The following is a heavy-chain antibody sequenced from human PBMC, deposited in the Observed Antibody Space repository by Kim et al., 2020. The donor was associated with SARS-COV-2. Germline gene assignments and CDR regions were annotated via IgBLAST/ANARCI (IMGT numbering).Heavy chain of an antibody. J-gene: IGHJ4*01. D-gene: IGHD5-12*01. V-gene: IGHV4-39*07. CDR1: GGSISSSSYY. CDR2: IYYSGST. CDR3: ARGGEWLRNFDD. Sequence: SETLSLTCTVSGGSISSSSYYWGWIRQPPGKGLEWIGSIYYSGSTYYNPSLKSRVTISVDTSKNQFSLKLSSVTAADTAVYYCARGGEWLRNFDDWGYGT.